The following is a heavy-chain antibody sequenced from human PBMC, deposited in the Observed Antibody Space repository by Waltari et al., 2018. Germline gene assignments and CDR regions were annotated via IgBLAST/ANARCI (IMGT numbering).Heavy chain of an antibody. V-gene: IGHV1-2*06. CDR3: ARDLASLGGY. CDR1: GYTFTGAC. Sequence: QVQLVQSGAEVKKPGASVRVSWRASGYTFTGACMHWVRQAPGQGLEWMGRINPNSVGTNYAQKFQVRVTMTRDTSISTAYMELSRLRSDDTAVYYCARDLASLGGYWGQGTLVTVSS. D-gene: IGHD3-16*01. CDR2: INPNSVGT. J-gene: IGHJ4*02.